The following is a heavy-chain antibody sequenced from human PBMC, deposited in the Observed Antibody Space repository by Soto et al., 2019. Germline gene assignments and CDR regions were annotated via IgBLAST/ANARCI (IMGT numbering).Heavy chain of an antibody. D-gene: IGHD1-1*01. Sequence: QVHLVQSGAEVKKPGASVKVSCKGSGYTFTSYGITWVRQAPGQGLEWMGWISAHNGNTDYAQKLQGRVTVTRDTSASPDFRELRSLSSDDTAVYYCARGRYGDYWGQGALVTVSS. CDR2: ISAHNGNT. CDR1: GYTFTSYG. CDR3: ARGRYGDY. V-gene: IGHV1-18*01. J-gene: IGHJ4*02.